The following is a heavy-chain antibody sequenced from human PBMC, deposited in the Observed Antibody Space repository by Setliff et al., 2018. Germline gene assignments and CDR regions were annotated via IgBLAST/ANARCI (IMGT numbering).Heavy chain of an antibody. J-gene: IGHJ4*02. D-gene: IGHD3-16*02. CDR1: GFTFSNYG. Sequence: GGSLRLSCVASGFTFSNYGMHWVRQAPGKGLEWVTYIQHDGNIKHYADSVKGRFTIFRDNSKNTLYLEMSSLRPEDTAVYYCAKVIGGYPPKPSDYWGQGTLVTAPQ. CDR3: AKVIGGYPPKPSDY. CDR2: IQHDGNIK. V-gene: IGHV3-30*02.